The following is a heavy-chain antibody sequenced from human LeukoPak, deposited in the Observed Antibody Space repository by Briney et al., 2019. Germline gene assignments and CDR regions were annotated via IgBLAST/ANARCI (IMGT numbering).Heavy chain of an antibody. CDR2: IRYDGSSE. CDR1: GFTFSSYG. Sequence: GGSLRLSCAASGFTFSSYGMYWVRQAPGKGLEWVAFIRYDGSSEYYADSVKGRLTISRDNSKNTLYLQMNSLGAEDTAVYYCVKVAPMNDAFDIWGQGTMVTVSS. J-gene: IGHJ3*02. CDR3: VKVAPMNDAFDI. D-gene: IGHD3-22*01. V-gene: IGHV3-30*02.